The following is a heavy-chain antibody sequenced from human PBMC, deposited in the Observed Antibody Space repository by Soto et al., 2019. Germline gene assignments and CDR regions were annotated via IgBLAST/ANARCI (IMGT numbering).Heavy chain of an antibody. D-gene: IGHD6-19*01. Sequence: EVQLVESGGGLVKPGGSLRLSCAASGFTFSSYSMNWVRQAPGKGLEWVSSISSSSSYIYYADSVKGRFTISRDNAKNSLYLQMNSLRAEDTAVYYCVSEYSSGWYGEAGWFDPWGQGTLVTVSS. V-gene: IGHV3-21*01. CDR1: GFTFSSYS. CDR3: VSEYSSGWYGEAGWFDP. CDR2: ISSSSSYI. J-gene: IGHJ5*02.